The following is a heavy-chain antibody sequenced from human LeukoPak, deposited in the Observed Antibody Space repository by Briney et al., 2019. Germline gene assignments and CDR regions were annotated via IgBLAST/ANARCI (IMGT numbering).Heavy chain of an antibody. D-gene: IGHD6-13*01. J-gene: IGHJ5*02. V-gene: IGHV1-18*01. Sequence: ASVKVSCKASGYTFTSYGISWVRQAPGQGLEWMGWISAYNGNTNYAQKLQGRVTMTTDTSTSTAYMELRSLRSDDTAVYYCARINPRIAAAGFDPWGQGTLVTVSS. CDR1: GYTFTSYG. CDR3: ARINPRIAAAGFDP. CDR2: ISAYNGNT.